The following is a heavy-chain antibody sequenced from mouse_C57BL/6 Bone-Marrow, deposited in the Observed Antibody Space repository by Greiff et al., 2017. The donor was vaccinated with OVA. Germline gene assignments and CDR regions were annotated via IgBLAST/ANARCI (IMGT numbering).Heavy chain of an antibody. V-gene: IGHV5-6*01. Sequence: EVKLVESGGDLVKPGGSLKLSCAASGFTFSSYGMSWVRQTPDKRLEWVATISSGGSYTYYPDSVKGRFTISRDNAKNTLYLQRSSLKSEDTAMYYCARHPYSNYDYFDYWGQGTTLTVSS. CDR1: GFTFSSYG. CDR3: ARHPYSNYDYFDY. D-gene: IGHD2-5*01. CDR2: ISSGGSYT. J-gene: IGHJ2*01.